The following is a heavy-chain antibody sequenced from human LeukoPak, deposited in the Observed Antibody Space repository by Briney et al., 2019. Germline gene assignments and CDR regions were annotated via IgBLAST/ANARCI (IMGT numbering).Heavy chain of an antibody. CDR3: AAVLDFWSGYYTYYFDY. V-gene: IGHV1-58*02. J-gene: IGHJ4*02. D-gene: IGHD3-3*01. CDR2: IVVGSGNT. CDR1: GFTFTSSA. Sequence: GTSVKVSCKASGFTFTSSAMQWVRQARGQRLEWIGRIVVGSGNTNYAQKFQERVTITRDMSTSTAYMELSSLRSEDTAVYYCAAVLDFWSGYYTYYFDYWGQGTLVTVSS.